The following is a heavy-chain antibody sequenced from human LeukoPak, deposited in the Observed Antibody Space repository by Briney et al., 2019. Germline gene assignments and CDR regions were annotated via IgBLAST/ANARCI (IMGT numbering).Heavy chain of an antibody. Sequence: PSETLSLTCTVSGGSISSGGYYWSWIRQPPGKGLEWIGYIYHSGSTYYNPSLKSRVTISVDRSKNQFSLKLSSVTAADTAVYYCASLTAAAAPDYWGQGTLATVSS. CDR3: ASLTAAAAPDY. CDR2: IYHSGST. D-gene: IGHD6-13*01. CDR1: GGSISSGGYY. J-gene: IGHJ4*02. V-gene: IGHV4-30-2*01.